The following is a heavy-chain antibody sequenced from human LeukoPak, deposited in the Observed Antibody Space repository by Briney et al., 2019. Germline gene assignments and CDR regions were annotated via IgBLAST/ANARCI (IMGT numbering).Heavy chain of an antibody. D-gene: IGHD5-24*01. CDR2: IDTDGKST. J-gene: IGHJ4*02. CDR3: VRDKDGYNF. CDR1: GFTFNTYF. Sequence: GGSLRLSCAASGFTFNTYFMHWVRQAPGKRLVWVSRIDTDGKSTTYADSVKGRLTISRDNAKNTLYLQMNSLRAEDTAVYYCVRDKDGYNFWGQGTLVSVSS. V-gene: IGHV3-74*01.